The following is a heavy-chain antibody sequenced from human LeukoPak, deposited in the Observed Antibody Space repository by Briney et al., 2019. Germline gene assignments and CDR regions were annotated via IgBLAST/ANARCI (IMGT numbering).Heavy chain of an antibody. J-gene: IGHJ3*02. Sequence: GGSLRLSCAASGFTFSSYGMHWVRQAPGKGLGWVAVIAYDGSNKYYADCVKGRFTISRDNSKNTLYLQMNSPRAEDTAVYYCAKPTGPSRVVITSAFDIWGQGTMVTVSS. CDR3: AKPTGPSRVVITSAFDI. D-gene: IGHD3-22*01. CDR2: IAYDGSNK. CDR1: GFTFSSYG. V-gene: IGHV3-30*18.